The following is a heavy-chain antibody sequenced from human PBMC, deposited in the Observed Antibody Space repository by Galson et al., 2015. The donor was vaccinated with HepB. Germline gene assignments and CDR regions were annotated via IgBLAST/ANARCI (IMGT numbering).Heavy chain of an antibody. CDR1: GYTFTGYY. Sequence: SVKVSCKASGYTFTGYYIHWVRQAPGQGLEWMGRINPNSGATNYAQKFQGRVTMTRDTSITTAYMEVSRLTSDDSAVYYCAREAETTRGNEAFDIWGQGTMVTVSS. D-gene: IGHD1/OR15-1a*01. CDR3: AREAETTRGNEAFDI. J-gene: IGHJ3*02. V-gene: IGHV1-2*06. CDR2: INPNSGAT.